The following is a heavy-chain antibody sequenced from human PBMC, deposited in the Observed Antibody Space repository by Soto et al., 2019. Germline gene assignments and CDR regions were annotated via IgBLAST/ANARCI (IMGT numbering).Heavy chain of an antibody. D-gene: IGHD6-19*01. J-gene: IGHJ6*02. Sequence: SVKVSCKASRVAFSKFIVTWVRQAPGLGLEWVGGIIPIFGTANYAQKFQGRVTITADESTSTSYMEVNNLRSEDTAVYYCAKVRYSSPMGYYYGMGVWGQGTTVTVSS. CDR3: AKVRYSSPMGYYYGMGV. CDR2: IIPIFGTA. CDR1: RVAFSKFI. V-gene: IGHV1-69*13.